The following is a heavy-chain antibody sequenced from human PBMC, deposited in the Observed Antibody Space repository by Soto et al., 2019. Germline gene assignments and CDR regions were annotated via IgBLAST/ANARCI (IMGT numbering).Heavy chain of an antibody. J-gene: IGHJ4*02. CDR3: ARSFRGVSLD. V-gene: IGHV4-34*02. CDR2: IKHSGTI. CDR1: GGSFSYYY. Sequence: QVQLQQWGPGLLKPSETLSLTCSVNGGSFSYYYWSWIRQSPGKGLEWIGEIKHSGTINFNPSLKSRVTISIDTSENQFSLPLRSVTAADTAIYYCARSFRGVSLDWGQGTLVTVSS. D-gene: IGHD3-10*01.